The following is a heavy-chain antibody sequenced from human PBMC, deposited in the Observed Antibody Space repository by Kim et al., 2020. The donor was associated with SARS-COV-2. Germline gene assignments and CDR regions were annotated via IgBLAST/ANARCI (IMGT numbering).Heavy chain of an antibody. CDR3: AGRSRGYSSSGY. CDR2: INHSGST. CDR1: GGSFSGYY. V-gene: IGHV4-34*01. Sequence: SETLSLTCAVYGGSFSGYYWSWIRQPPGKGLEWIGEINHSGSTNYNPSLKSRVTISVDTSKNQFSLKLSSVTAADTAVYYCAGRSRGYSSSGYWGQGTLVTVSS. J-gene: IGHJ4*02. D-gene: IGHD6-13*01.